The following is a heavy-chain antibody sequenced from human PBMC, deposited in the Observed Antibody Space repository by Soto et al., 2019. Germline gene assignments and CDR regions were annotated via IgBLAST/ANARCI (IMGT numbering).Heavy chain of an antibody. CDR1: GGSISSYY. D-gene: IGHD4-17*01. CDR2: IYYSGST. V-gene: IGHV4-59*08. J-gene: IGHJ6*03. Sequence: SETLSLTCTVSGGSISSYYWSWIRQRPGKGLEWIGYIYYSGSTNYNPSLKSRVTISVDTSKNQFSLKLSSVTAADTAVYYCARLHYGDYESYYYYYMDVWGKGTTVTVSS. CDR3: ARLHYGDYESYYYYYMDV.